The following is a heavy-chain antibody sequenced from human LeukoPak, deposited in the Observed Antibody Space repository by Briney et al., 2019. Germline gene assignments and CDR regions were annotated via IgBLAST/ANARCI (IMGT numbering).Heavy chain of an antibody. J-gene: IGHJ4*02. Sequence: PGGSLRLSCAASGFTFSSYAMHWVRQAPGKGLEWVAVISYDGSNKYYADSVKGRFTISRDNSKNTLYLQMNSLRAEDTAVYYCARELEGDYGDYEGYFDYWGQGTLVTVSS. V-gene: IGHV3-30-3*01. D-gene: IGHD4-17*01. CDR3: ARELEGDYGDYEGYFDY. CDR1: GFTFSSYA. CDR2: ISYDGSNK.